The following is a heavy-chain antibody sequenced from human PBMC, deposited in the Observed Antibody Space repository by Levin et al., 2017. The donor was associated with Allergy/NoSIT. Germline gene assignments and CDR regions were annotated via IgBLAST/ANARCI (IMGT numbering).Heavy chain of an antibody. V-gene: IGHV1-24*01. CDR3: ATDKKYWSYYDSSGYYS. CDR2: FDPEDGET. Sequence: GASVKVSCKVSGYTLTELSMHWVRQAPGKGLEWMGGFDPEDGETIYAQKFQGRVTMTEDTSTDTAYMELSSLRSEDTAVYYCATDKKYWSYYDSSGYYSWGQGTLVTVSS. CDR1: GYTLTELS. J-gene: IGHJ4*02. D-gene: IGHD3-22*01.